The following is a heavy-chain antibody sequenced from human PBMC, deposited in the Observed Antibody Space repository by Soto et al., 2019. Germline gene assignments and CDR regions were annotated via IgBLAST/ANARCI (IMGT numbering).Heavy chain of an antibody. CDR2: IVYSGSS. Sequence: PAEPPSLTCEVTGVTISSAGYYWSWKGQVHGQDREWIGYIVYSGSSYAHPVLRSRASISVDRAKNQFALKENSMTAANTAVYYGARTPRTGVLTFDYWAKGTRATFSS. CDR1: GVTISSAGYY. CDR3: ARTPRTGVLTFDY. V-gene: IGHV4-31*11. J-gene: IGHJ4*02. D-gene: IGHD2-8*02.